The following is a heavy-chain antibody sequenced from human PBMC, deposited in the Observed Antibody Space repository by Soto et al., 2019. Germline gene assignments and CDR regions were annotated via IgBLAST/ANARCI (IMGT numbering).Heavy chain of an antibody. CDR3: ARAPYDFWSGYLTFPLDY. CDR2: ISAYNGNT. D-gene: IGHD3-3*01. CDR1: GYTFTSYG. J-gene: IGHJ4*02. V-gene: IGHV1-18*04. Sequence: ASVKVSCKASGYTFTSYGISWVRQAPGQGLEWMGWISAYNGNTNYAQKLQGRVTMTTDTSTSTAYMELRSLRSDDTAVYYCARAPYDFWSGYLTFPLDYWGQGTLVTV.